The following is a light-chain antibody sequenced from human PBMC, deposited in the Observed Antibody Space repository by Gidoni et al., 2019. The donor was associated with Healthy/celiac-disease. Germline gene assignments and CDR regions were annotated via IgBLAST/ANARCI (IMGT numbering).Light chain of an antibody. Sequence: QSALTPPASVSGSPGQSTTISCTGTSSDVGGYNYVSWYQQHPGKAPKLMIYDVSNRPSGVSTRFSGSKSGNTASLTISGLQAEDEADYYCSSYTSSSTLVFGGGTKLTVL. CDR3: SSYTSSSTLV. V-gene: IGLV2-14*03. CDR2: DVS. J-gene: IGLJ3*02. CDR1: SSDVGGYNY.